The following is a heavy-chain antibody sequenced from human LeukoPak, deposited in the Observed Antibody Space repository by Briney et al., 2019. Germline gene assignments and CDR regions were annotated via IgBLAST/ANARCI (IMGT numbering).Heavy chain of an antibody. D-gene: IGHD6-13*01. CDR2: IYYSGST. V-gene: IGHV4-59*01. J-gene: IGHJ5*02. CDR3: ARGKAAAASTPPFDP. CDR1: GGSINYYY. Sequence: SETLSLTCTVSGGSINYYYWNWIRQPPGKGVGWIGHIYYSGSTTYNSSLKSRVTISVDTSRNQFSLKLSSLTAADTAVYSCARGKAAAASTPPFDPWGQGTLVTVSS.